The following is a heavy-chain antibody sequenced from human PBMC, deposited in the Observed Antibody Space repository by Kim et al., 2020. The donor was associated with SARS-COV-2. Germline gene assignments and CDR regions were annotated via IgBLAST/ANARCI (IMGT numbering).Heavy chain of an antibody. Sequence: GGSLRLSCAASGFTFSDYAIHWVRQAPGKGLEWVADISYDGHKKYFADSVKGRFTISRDNSKNTLYLQMNSLRAEDTALYYCARDPDRTNANPALDYWGQGTLGTAS. J-gene: IGHJ4*02. CDR1: GFTFSDYA. V-gene: IGHV3-30*04. CDR3: ARDPDRTNANPALDY. D-gene: IGHD1-1*01. CDR2: ISYDGHKK.